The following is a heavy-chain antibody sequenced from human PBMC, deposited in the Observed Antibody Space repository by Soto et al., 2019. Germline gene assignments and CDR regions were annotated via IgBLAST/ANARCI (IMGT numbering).Heavy chain of an antibody. CDR1: GFTFSNYA. V-gene: IGHV3-23*01. CDR3: AREFASGSPNYDY. J-gene: IGHJ4*02. Sequence: GGSLRLSCAASGFTFSNYAMSWVRQAPGKGLEWVSTFTGRGRTYYADSVKGRFTISRDNSKNTLYLQMSSLRAEDTAVYYCAREFASGSPNYDYWGLGTLVTVSS. D-gene: IGHD3-10*01. CDR2: FTGRGRT.